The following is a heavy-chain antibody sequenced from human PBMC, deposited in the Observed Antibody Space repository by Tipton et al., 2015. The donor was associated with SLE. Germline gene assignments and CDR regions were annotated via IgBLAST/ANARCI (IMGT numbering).Heavy chain of an antibody. CDR1: GVSISTYY. CDR2: FYFSGSS. V-gene: IGHV4-59*12. CDR3: ARGYCSDGVCYGFGFFDY. D-gene: IGHD2-8*01. J-gene: IGHJ4*02. Sequence: TLSLTCSVSGVSISTYYWSWIRQSPGKGLEWIGFFYFSGSSQYNPSLKSPVTLSIDTSKNQFSLKMRSVTAADTAVYFCARGYCSDGVCYGFGFFDYWGQGNLVTVSS.